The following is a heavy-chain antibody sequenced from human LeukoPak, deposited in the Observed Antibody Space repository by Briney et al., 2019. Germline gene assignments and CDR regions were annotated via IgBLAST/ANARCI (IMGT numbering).Heavy chain of an antibody. Sequence: SGTLSLTCTVSGGSISSYYWSWIRQPPGKGLEWIGYIYYSGSTNYNPSLKSRVTISVDTSKNQFSLKLSSVTAADTAVYYCARQYCSSTSCSRVGYYYGMDVWGQGTTVTVSS. CDR1: GGSISSYY. D-gene: IGHD2-2*01. CDR3: ARQYCSSTSCSRVGYYYGMDV. J-gene: IGHJ6*02. CDR2: IYYSGST. V-gene: IGHV4-59*08.